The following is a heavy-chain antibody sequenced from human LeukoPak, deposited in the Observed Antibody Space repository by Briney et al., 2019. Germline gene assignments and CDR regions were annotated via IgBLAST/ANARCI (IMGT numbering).Heavy chain of an antibody. D-gene: IGHD6-13*01. CDR2: IRGSGART. CDR1: GFTFSSYA. J-gene: IGHJ3*02. CDR3: AKGSYQQGYSSSWPDAFDI. V-gene: IGHV3-23*01. Sequence: GGSLRLSCAPSGFTFSSYAVSWVRPAPGKGLEGVAVIRGSGARTYYADSVKGRLIISRDNSKNALYLQMKSLRGDDTAVYYCAKGSYQQGYSSSWPDAFDIWGQGKMVTVSS.